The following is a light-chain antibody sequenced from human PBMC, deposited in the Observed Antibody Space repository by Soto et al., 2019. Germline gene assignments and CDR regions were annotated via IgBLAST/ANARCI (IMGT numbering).Light chain of an antibody. V-gene: IGLV2-14*01. Sequence: QSVLTQPASVPGSPGQSITISCTGTSSDAGGYDYVSWYQLHPGKAPKLMVFEVNNRPSGVSYRFSGSKSGNTASLTISGLQAEDEADYFCSSYSISTAYLFGTGTKVTVL. J-gene: IGLJ1*01. CDR1: SSDAGGYDY. CDR2: EVN. CDR3: SSYSISTAYL.